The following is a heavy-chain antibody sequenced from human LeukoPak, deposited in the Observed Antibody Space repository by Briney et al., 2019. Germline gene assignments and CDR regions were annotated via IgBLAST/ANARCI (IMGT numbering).Heavy chain of an antibody. J-gene: IGHJ4*02. CDR1: GFTLSNAW. CDR3: TRRLDD. D-gene: IGHD3-16*01. CDR2: IKHDESEK. Sequence: GGSLRLSCAASGFTLSNAWMYWVRQAQGKGLEWVANIKHDESEKNYLDSVKGRFTISRDNAQNSLYLQMNGLRVEDTAVYYCTRRLDDWGQGTLVTVSS. V-gene: IGHV3-7*01.